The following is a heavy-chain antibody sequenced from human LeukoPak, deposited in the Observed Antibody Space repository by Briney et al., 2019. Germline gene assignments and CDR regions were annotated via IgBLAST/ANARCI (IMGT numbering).Heavy chain of an antibody. Sequence: PLQTLSLTCAVSGGSISSGGYSWSWIRQPPGKGLEWIGYIYHSGSTYYNPSLKSRVTISVDRSKNQFSLKLSSVTAADTAVYYCARRLHYYDSSGYYDYWGQGTLVTVSS. CDR1: GGSISSGGYS. CDR2: IYHSGST. J-gene: IGHJ4*02. CDR3: ARRLHYYDSSGYYDY. V-gene: IGHV4-30-2*01. D-gene: IGHD3-22*01.